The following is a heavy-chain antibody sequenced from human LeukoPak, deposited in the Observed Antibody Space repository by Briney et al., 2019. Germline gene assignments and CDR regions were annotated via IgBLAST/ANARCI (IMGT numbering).Heavy chain of an antibody. Sequence: GGSLRLSCAASGLTFSSYGMHWVRQAPGKGLEWVAFMRYDGSNKYYADSVKGRFTISRDTSKNTLYLQMTSLRAEDTALYYCAKGAIFGVVTDAEHFHHWGQGTLVTVSS. CDR3: AKGAIFGVVTDAEHFHH. V-gene: IGHV3-30*02. CDR2: MRYDGSNK. J-gene: IGHJ1*01. D-gene: IGHD3-3*01. CDR1: GLTFSSYG.